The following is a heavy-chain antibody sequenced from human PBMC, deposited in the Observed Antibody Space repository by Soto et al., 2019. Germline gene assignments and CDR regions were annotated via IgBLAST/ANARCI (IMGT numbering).Heavy chain of an antibody. J-gene: IGHJ5*02. CDR2: ISEDGNRK. V-gene: IGHV3-30*03. Sequence: QEQVVESGGGVAQPGTSLRLSCTVSGFIFNNYGMQWVRQAPGKGLEWVAVISEDGNRKYYVDSVKGRFTVSRDNSKNTVYLQMNSLRAEDTAVYYCTTGCGRGFDLCGSWGQGTLVTVSS. D-gene: IGHD5-12*01. CDR1: GFIFNNYG. CDR3: TTGCGRGFDLCGS.